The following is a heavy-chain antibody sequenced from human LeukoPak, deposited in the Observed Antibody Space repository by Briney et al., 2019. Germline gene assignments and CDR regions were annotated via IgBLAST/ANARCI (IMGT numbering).Heavy chain of an antibody. Sequence: ASVKVSCKASGYSFTGYYIHWVRQAPGQGLAWMGWINPYSGDTTYAQKFQGRLTLTRDTSISTAYMEVSRLKSDDTAVYYCARGSGSSWFDYWGQGTLVTVSS. D-gene: IGHD6-13*01. CDR1: GYSFTGYY. CDR2: INPYSGDT. CDR3: ARGSGSSWFDY. J-gene: IGHJ4*02. V-gene: IGHV1-2*02.